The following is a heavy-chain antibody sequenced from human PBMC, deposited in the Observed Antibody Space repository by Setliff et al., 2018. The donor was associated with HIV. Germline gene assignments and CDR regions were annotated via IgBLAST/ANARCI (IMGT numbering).Heavy chain of an antibody. Sequence: KSSETLSLTCAVSDYSISTNEWWGWIRQPPGKGLAWIGCVYYTGSTNYSPSLKSRVTISVDTSKDQFTLKLSSVTAADTAVYFCATTARGTGGGVAFDIWGQGTMVTVSS. CDR3: ATTARGTGGGVAFDI. V-gene: IGHV4-28*01. CDR1: DYSISTNEW. J-gene: IGHJ3*02. CDR2: VYYTGST. D-gene: IGHD2-15*01.